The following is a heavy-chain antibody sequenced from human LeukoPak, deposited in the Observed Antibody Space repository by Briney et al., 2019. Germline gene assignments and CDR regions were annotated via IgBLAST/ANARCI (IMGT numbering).Heavy chain of an antibody. Sequence: PSETLSLTCTVSGGSLSSGDYYWGWIRQPPGTGLEWIGYIYYSGSTYYNPSLKSRVTISVGTSKNQFSLKLSSVTAADTAVYYCARGSSAIQLYYFDYWGQGTLVTVSS. CDR2: IYYSGST. CDR3: ARGSSAIQLYYFDY. CDR1: GGSLSSGDYY. J-gene: IGHJ4*02. V-gene: IGHV4-30-4*01. D-gene: IGHD2-2*02.